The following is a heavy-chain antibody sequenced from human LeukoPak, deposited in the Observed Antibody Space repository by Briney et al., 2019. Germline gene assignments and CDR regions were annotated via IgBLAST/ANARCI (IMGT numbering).Heavy chain of an antibody. CDR3: AGHHPRNAVDF. J-gene: IGHJ4*02. V-gene: IGHV4-59*08. D-gene: IGHD2-8*01. Sequence: SETLSLTCTVSGGSISNYYWSWIRQPPGKGLEWIGYISHSGSTNYSPSLKSRVTISLDTSKNQFSLKLSSVTAADTAVYYCAGHHPRNAVDFWGQGTLVTVSS. CDR2: ISHSGST. CDR1: GGSISNYY.